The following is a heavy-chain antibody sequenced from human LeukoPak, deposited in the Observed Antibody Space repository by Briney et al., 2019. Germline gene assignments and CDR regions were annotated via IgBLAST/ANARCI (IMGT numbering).Heavy chain of an antibody. CDR1: DGSISSSSYY. J-gene: IGHJ4*02. CDR2: IYYSGST. V-gene: IGHV4-39*01. CDR3: ARQPAGIVVVPAAIGGGFDY. D-gene: IGHD2-2*01. Sequence: SETLSLTCTVSDGSISSSSYYWGWIRQPPGKGLEWIGSIYYSGSTYYNPSLKSRVTISVDTSKNQFSLKLSSVTAADTAVYYCARQPAGIVVVPAAIGGGFDYWGQGTLVTVSS.